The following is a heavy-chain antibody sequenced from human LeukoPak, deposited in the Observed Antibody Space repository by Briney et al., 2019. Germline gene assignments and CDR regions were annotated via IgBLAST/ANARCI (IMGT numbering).Heavy chain of an antibody. CDR1: GFTFSRYA. V-gene: IGHV3-23*01. CDR2: VTGSDGST. Sequence: GGSLRLSCAASGFTFSRYAMTWVRQAPGKGLEWVSIVTGSDGSTYYADSVKGRFTISRDNSKNTLYLLMNSLRAGDTAVYYCAKRDSSGSYYFDYWGQGTLVTVSS. CDR3: AKRDSSGSYYFDY. D-gene: IGHD6-19*01. J-gene: IGHJ4*02.